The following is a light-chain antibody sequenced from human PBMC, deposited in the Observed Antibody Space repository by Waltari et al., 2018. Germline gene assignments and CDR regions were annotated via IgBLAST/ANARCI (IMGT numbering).Light chain of an antibody. Sequence: EVVVTQSPDTLSLSPGETATLSCRASQNVYTNIGWYQQKPGQPPRLLSYRASSSDTGVPARFSGSGSGTEFTLTINSLQSEDFAIYYCQQYNNWRTTFGQGTRVEI. CDR1: QNVYTN. V-gene: IGKV3-15*01. J-gene: IGKJ1*01. CDR3: QQYNNWRTT. CDR2: RAS.